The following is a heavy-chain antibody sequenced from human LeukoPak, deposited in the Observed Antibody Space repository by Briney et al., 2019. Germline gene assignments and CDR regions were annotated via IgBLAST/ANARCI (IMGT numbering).Heavy chain of an antibody. CDR2: IYTSGST. V-gene: IGHV4-4*07. J-gene: IGHJ6*02. CDR3: ARDLSSSPYYYGMDV. Sequence: PSETLSLTCTVSGGSISSYYRSWIRQPAGKGLEWIGRIYTSGSTNYNPSLKSRVTMSVDTSKNQFSLKLSSVTAADTAVYYCARDLSSSPYYYGMDVWGQGTTVTVSS. D-gene: IGHD6-13*01. CDR1: GGSISSYY.